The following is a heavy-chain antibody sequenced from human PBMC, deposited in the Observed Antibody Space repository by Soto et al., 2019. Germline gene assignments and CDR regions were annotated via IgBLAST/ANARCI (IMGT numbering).Heavy chain of an antibody. V-gene: IGHV1-3*01. CDR1: GYTFTSYA. J-gene: IGHJ4*02. CDR3: ARGLALYAGYGY. Sequence: QVQLVQSGAEVKKPGDSVKVSCKASGYTFTSYAMHWVRQAPGQRLEWMGWINAGNGNTKYSQKFQGRVTITRDTSASTAYMELSSLRSEDTAVYYCARGLALYAGYGYWGQGTLVTVSS. CDR2: INAGNGNT. D-gene: IGHD2-8*01.